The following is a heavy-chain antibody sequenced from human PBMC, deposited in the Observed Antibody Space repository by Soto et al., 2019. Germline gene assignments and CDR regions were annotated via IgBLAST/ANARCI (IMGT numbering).Heavy chain of an antibody. CDR2: IWFDGSNK. Sequence: QVQLVESGGGVVQPGRSLRLSCAASGFTFSSYGMHWVRQAPGKGLEWVAVIWFDGSNKYYADSVKGRFTISRDNSKNTLYLQMNSLRAEDTAIYYCARDLYVWSGYYLFDYWGQGTLVTVSS. J-gene: IGHJ4*02. CDR1: GFTFSSYG. V-gene: IGHV3-33*01. CDR3: ARDLYVWSGYYLFDY. D-gene: IGHD3-3*01.